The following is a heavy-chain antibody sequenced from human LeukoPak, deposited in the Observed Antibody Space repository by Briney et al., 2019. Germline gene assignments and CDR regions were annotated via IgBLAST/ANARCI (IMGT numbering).Heavy chain of an antibody. CDR1: GFTFSSYW. V-gene: IGHV3-74*01. D-gene: IGHD6-19*01. J-gene: IGHJ4*02. CDR3: ARARWSSTGWFLGY. Sequence: GESLRLSCAASGFTFSSYWMHWVRQAPVKGLVWVSRVNPQGTGTSYTDSVKGRFTISRDNAKDALHLQMDNLRAEDTAVYYCARARWSSTGWFLGYWGQGTLVTVSS. CDR2: VNPQGTGT.